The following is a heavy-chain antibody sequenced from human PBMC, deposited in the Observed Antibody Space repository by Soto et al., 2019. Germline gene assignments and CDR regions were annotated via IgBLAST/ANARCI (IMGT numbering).Heavy chain of an antibody. Sequence: SETLSPTCAVYGGSFSGYYWSWIRQPPGKGLEWIGEINHSGSTNYNPSLKSRVTISVDTSKNQFSLKLSSVTAADTAVYYCARGSYDYVWGSYRYNNWFDPWGQGTLVTVSS. J-gene: IGHJ5*02. V-gene: IGHV4-34*01. CDR1: GGSFSGYY. CDR3: ARGSYDYVWGSYRYNNWFDP. CDR2: INHSGST. D-gene: IGHD3-16*02.